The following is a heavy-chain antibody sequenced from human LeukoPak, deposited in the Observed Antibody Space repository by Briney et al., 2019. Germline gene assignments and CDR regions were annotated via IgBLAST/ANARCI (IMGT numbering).Heavy chain of an antibody. CDR2: IKQDGSEK. V-gene: IGHV3-7*01. J-gene: IGHJ5*02. CDR1: GFTFSSYW. CDR3: AKYSSSWYGSDNWFDP. Sequence: PGGSLRLSCAASGFTFSSYWMSWVRQAPGKGLEWVADIKQDGSEKYYVDSVKGRFTISRDNAKNSLYLQMNSLRAEDTAVYYCAKYSSSWYGSDNWFDPWGQGTLVTVSS. D-gene: IGHD6-13*01.